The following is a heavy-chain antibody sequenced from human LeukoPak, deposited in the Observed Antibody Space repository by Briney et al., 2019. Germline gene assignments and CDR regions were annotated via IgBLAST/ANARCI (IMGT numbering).Heavy chain of an antibody. V-gene: IGHV1-58*02. CDR1: GFTFTSSA. D-gene: IGHD6-19*01. CDR3: ARGAWYNSAYTALHYFDY. Sequence: ASVKVSCKASGFTFTSSAMQWVRQARGQRLEWIGWIVVGSGNTNYAQKFQERVTITRDMSTSTAYMELSSLRSEDTAIYYCARGAWYNSAYTALHYFDYWGQGTLVTVSS. J-gene: IGHJ4*02. CDR2: IVVGSGNT.